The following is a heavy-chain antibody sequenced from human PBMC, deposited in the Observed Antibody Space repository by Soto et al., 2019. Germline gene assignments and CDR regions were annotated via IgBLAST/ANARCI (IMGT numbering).Heavy chain of an antibody. Sequence: EVQLLESGGGLVQPGGSLRLSCAASGFTFSSHAMSWVRQTPWKGLEWVSAISGSGGSTYYADSVKGRFTISRDNSKNTLYLQMNSLRAEDTAGYYCAKVIAAAGTGYWFDPWGQGTLVTVSS. D-gene: IGHD6-13*01. CDR3: AKVIAAAGTGYWFDP. J-gene: IGHJ5*02. V-gene: IGHV3-23*01. CDR2: ISGSGGST. CDR1: GFTFSSHA.